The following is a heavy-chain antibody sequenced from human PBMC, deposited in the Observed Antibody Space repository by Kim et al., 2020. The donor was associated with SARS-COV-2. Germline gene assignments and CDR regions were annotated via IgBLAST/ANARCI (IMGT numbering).Heavy chain of an antibody. V-gene: IGHV4-39*01. CDR2: VSYGGST. J-gene: IGHJ6*01. D-gene: IGHD3-22*01. Sequence: SETLSLTCTVSVGSITTSYYWGWIRQTPGKGLEWIGSVSYGGSTYSNPSLKSRVTIAVDTSKNQLSLKLRSVTASDTAVYYCASGLHYYDSSAYKYYYYG. CDR1: VGSITTSYY. CDR3: ASGLHYYDSSAYKYYYYG.